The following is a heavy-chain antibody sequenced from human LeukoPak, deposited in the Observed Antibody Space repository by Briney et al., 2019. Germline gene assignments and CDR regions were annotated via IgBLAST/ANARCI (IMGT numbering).Heavy chain of an antibody. CDR2: IRDSGSSK. D-gene: IGHD3-10*01. CDR3: AKVGDGCGSYCRGRAFDI. Sequence: PGGSLRLSCAASGFTFSSYAMSWVRQAPGKGLEWVSVIRDSGSSKYYADSVKGRFTISRDNSKNTLYLHMNSLRAEDTAVYYCAKVGDGCGSYCRGRAFDIWGQGTTVTVSS. J-gene: IGHJ3*02. CDR1: GFTFSSYA. V-gene: IGHV3-23*01.